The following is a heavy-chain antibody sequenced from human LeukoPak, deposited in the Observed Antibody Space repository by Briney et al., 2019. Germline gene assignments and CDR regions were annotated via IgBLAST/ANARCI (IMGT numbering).Heavy chain of an antibody. D-gene: IGHD3-3*01. CDR3: AKDRGQYYDFWSGYYSTYFDY. V-gene: IGHV3-23*01. CDR2: ISGSGGST. Sequence: PGGSLRLSCAASGFTFSSYAMSWVRQAPGKGLEWVSAISGSGGSTYYADSVKGRFTISRDNSKNTLYLQMNSLRAEDTAVYYCAKDRGQYYDFWSGYYSTYFDYWGQGTLVTVSS. CDR1: GFTFSSYA. J-gene: IGHJ4*02.